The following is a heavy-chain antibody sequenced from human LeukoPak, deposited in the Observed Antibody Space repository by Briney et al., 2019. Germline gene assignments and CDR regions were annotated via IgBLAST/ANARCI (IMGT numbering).Heavy chain of an antibody. V-gene: IGHV1-2*02. Sequence: ASVKVSCKASGYTFTGYYIHWVRQAPGQGLEWMGWINPNSGGTNYAQKFQGRVTMTTDTSTSTAYMELRSLRSDDTAVYYCARSILATVIPFDPWGQGTLVTVSS. CDR2: INPNSGGT. D-gene: IGHD5-12*01. J-gene: IGHJ5*02. CDR1: GYTFTGYY. CDR3: ARSILATVIPFDP.